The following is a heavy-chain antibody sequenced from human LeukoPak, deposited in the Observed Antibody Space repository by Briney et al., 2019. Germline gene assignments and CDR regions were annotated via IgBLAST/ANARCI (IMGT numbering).Heavy chain of an antibody. Sequence: GGSLRLSCAASGFTFSSYGMHWVRQAPGKGLEWVAVISYDGSNKYYADSVKGRFTISRDNSKNTLYLQMNSLRAEDTAVYYCAKESRPHYYDSSGYCDYWGQGTLVTVSS. CDR3: AKESRPHYYDSSGYCDY. D-gene: IGHD3-22*01. V-gene: IGHV3-30*18. CDR1: GFTFSSYG. CDR2: ISYDGSNK. J-gene: IGHJ4*02.